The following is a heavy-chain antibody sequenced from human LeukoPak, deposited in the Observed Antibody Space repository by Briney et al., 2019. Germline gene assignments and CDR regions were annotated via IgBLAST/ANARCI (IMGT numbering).Heavy chain of an antibody. CDR2: ISGSGGST. CDR3: AKDYRGTYCSSTSCYIDYFDY. CDR1: GFTFSSYA. D-gene: IGHD2-2*02. V-gene: IGHV3-23*01. Sequence: PGGSLRLSCAASGFTFSSYAMSWVRQAPGKGLEWVSAISGSGGSTYYADSVKGRFTISRDNSKNTLYLQMNSLRAEDTAVYYCAKDYRGTYCSSTSCYIDYFDYWGQGTLVTVSS. J-gene: IGHJ4*02.